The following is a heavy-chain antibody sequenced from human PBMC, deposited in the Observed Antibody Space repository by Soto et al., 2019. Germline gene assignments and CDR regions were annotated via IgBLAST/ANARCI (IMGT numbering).Heavy chain of an antibody. CDR2: IYYSGST. J-gene: IGHJ6*03. CDR3: ARQGSSWSLGYYYMDV. CDR1: GGSISSSSYY. Sequence: PSETLSLTCTVSGGSISSSSYYWGWIRQPPGKGLEWIGSIYYSGSTYYNPSLKSRVTISVDTSKNQFSLKLSSVTAADTAVYYCARQGSSWSLGYYYMDVWGKGTTVTVS. V-gene: IGHV4-39*01. D-gene: IGHD6-13*01.